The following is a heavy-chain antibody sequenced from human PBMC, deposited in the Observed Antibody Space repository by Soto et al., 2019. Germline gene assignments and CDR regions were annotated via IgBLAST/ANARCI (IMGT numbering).Heavy chain of an antibody. D-gene: IGHD2-21*02. CDR3: ASGFPVVTNAFDI. CDR1: GFTVTDYP. J-gene: IGHJ3*02. CDR2: MNSGNGRT. Sequence: QVQLVQSGGEVKRPGASVKVSCRASGFTVTDYPIHWVRQAPGQSLQWMGWMNSGNGRTKVAQSFQDRLRITRDTSASTAYVELTGLRSEDTAIYYCASGFPVVTNAFDIWGQGTLVGVSS. V-gene: IGHV1-3*01.